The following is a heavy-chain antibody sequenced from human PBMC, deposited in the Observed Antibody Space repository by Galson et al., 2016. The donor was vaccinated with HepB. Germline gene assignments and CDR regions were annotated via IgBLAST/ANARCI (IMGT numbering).Heavy chain of an antibody. D-gene: IGHD3-22*01. J-gene: IGHJ4*02. CDR3: TMSDYYDSSGPPGY. CDR2: IRSKTYGGPT. CDR1: GFTFGDYA. Sequence: SLRLACAGSGFTFGDYAMNWFGQASGKGLEWVAFIRSKTYGGPTKLAASVKGRFPISRHDSNSIAYLQMNSLKTEDTAVYYCTMSDYYDSSGPPGYWGQGTPVTVSS. V-gene: IGHV3-49*03.